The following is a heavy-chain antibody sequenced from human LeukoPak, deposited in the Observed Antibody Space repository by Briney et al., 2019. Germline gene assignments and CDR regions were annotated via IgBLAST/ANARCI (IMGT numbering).Heavy chain of an antibody. V-gene: IGHV4-34*01. CDR2: INNSGST. CDR3: ARAASKDDAFDI. CDR1: GGSFSAYY. J-gene: IGHJ3*02. Sequence: PSETLSLTCVVYGGSFSAYYWSWIRQPPGKGLEWIGEINNSGSTNYNPSLKSRVTISVDTSKNQFSLKLSSVTAADTAVYYCARAASKDDAFDIWGQGTMVTVSS.